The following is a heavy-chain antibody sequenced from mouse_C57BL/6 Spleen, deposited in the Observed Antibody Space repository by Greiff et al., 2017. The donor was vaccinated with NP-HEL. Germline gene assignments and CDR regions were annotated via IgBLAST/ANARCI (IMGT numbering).Heavy chain of an antibody. CDR3: ARCGNYSFAY. Sequence: LQQSGAELARPGASVKLSCKASGYTFTSYGISWVKQRTGQGLEWIGEIYPRSGNTYYNEKFKGKATLTADKSSSTAYMELRSLTSEDSAVYFCARCGNYSFAYWGQGTLVTVSA. CDR1: GYTFTSYG. CDR2: IYPRSGNT. J-gene: IGHJ3*01. V-gene: IGHV1-81*01. D-gene: IGHD2-1*01.